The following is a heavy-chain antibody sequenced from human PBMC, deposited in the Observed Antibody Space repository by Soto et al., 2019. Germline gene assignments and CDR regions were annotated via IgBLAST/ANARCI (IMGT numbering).Heavy chain of an antibody. V-gene: IGHV3-23*01. CDR2: ISGSGGST. Sequence: GGSLRLSCAASGFTFSSYAMSWVRQAPGKGLEWVSAISGSGGSTYYADSVKGRFTISRDNSKNTLYLQMNSLRAEDTAVYYCAKAPNLLLRSSGPYRGFDYWGQGTLVTVSS. J-gene: IGHJ4*02. CDR3: AKAPNLLLRSSGPYRGFDY. D-gene: IGHD6-19*01. CDR1: GFTFSSYA.